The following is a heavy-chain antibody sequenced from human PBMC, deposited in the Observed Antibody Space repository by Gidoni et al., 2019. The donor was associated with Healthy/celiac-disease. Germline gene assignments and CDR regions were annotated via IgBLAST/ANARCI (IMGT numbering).Heavy chain of an antibody. CDR2: ISGRGCST. J-gene: IGHJ5*02. CDR1: CSDFSSYA. V-gene: IGHV3-23*01. D-gene: IGHD1-7*01. CDR3: AKDPSTGTTFRFDP. Sequence: EVQLLEAGVDLVQPVGSLRLSCAASCSDFSSYAMSWVRQAPGKGLGCVSAISGRGCSTYYADSVKGRWTISRDNSKNTLYMQMNSLRAEDTGVYYCAKDPSTGTTFRFDPWGQGTLVTVSS.